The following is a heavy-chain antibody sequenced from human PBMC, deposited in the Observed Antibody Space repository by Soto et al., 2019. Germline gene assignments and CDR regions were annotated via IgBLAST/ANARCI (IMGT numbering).Heavy chain of an antibody. CDR3: SSRMAAAGTGDQRLEH. Sequence: PSETLSLTCAVYGWCFSGYYWSWIRQPPGKGLEWIGEINHSGSTNYNPSLKSRVTISVDTSKNQFSLKLCSVTAADTAVYYWSSRMAAAGTGDQRLEHWGQGTLVTVPS. CDR1: GWCFSGYY. CDR2: INHSGST. J-gene: IGHJ4*02. V-gene: IGHV4-34*01. D-gene: IGHD6-13*01.